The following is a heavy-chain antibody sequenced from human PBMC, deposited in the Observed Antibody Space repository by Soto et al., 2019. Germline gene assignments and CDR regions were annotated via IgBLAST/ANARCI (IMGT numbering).Heavy chain of an antibody. J-gene: IGHJ4*02. CDR2: ISGSGGST. CDR3: RILPQGLLFFSGGTSRGIGGD. Sequence: EVQLLESGGGLVQPGGSLRLSCAASGFTFSSYAMSWVRQAPGKGLEWVSAISGSGGSTYYADSVKGRFTISRDNSKNRLYLQMNSLRAEDTAVYYWRILPQGLLFFSGGTSRGIGGDWGQGTLVTVSS. CDR1: GFTFSSYA. V-gene: IGHV3-23*01. D-gene: IGHD2-21*02.